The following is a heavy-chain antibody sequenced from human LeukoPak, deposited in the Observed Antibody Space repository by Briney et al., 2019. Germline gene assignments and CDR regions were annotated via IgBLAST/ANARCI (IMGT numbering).Heavy chain of an antibody. V-gene: IGHV4-59*11. CDR2: IYYSGST. Sequence: SETLSLTCTVSGGSFSSHYWSWIRQPPGKGLEWIGYIYYSGSTNYNPSLKSRVTISVDTSKNQFSLKLSSVTAADTAVYYCASGPPRSGFPYLDVWGKGTTVTVSS. D-gene: IGHD3-22*01. CDR1: GGSFSSHY. J-gene: IGHJ6*03. CDR3: ASGPPRSGFPYLDV.